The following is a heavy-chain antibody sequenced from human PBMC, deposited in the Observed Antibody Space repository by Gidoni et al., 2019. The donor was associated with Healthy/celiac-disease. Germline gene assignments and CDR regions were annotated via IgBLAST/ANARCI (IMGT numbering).Heavy chain of an antibody. Sequence: QVQLVESGGGVVQPGRSLRLSCAASGFTFSSYAMHWVRQDPGKGLGWVAVISYDGSNKYYADSVKGRFTISRDNSKNTLYLQMNSLRAEETAVYYCARSNREMATTFDYWGQGTLVTVSS. CDR1: GFTFSSYA. CDR2: ISYDGSNK. D-gene: IGHD5-12*01. CDR3: ARSNREMATTFDY. J-gene: IGHJ4*02. V-gene: IGHV3-30*04.